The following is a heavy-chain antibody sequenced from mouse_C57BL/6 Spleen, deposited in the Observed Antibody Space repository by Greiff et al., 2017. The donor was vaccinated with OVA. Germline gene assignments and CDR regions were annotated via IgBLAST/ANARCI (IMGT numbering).Heavy chain of an antibody. D-gene: IGHD1-1*01. CDR3: ALYSYGRPWFAY. J-gene: IGHJ3*01. Sequence: QVQLQQSGPELVKPGASVKISCKASGYAFSSSWMNWVKQRPGKGLEWIGRIYPGDGDTNYNGKFKGKATLTADKSSSPAYMQLSSLTSEDSAVSFCALYSYGRPWFAYWGQGTLVTVSA. CDR2: IYPGDGDT. V-gene: IGHV1-82*01. CDR1: GYAFSSSW.